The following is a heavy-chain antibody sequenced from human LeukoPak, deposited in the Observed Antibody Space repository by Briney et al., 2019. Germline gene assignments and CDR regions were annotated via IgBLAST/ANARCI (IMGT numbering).Heavy chain of an antibody. D-gene: IGHD2-21*02. CDR3: ARDVGAYVVSAHQFDP. V-gene: IGHV1-2*02. J-gene: IGHJ5*02. CDR1: GYTFTGYY. Sequence: ASVRVSCKASGYTFTGYYMHWVRQAPGQGREWMGWINPNSGGTNYAQKFQGRVTMTRDTSVSTAYRALCRLRSDDTAVYYCARDVGAYVVSAHQFDPWGQGTLVTVSS. CDR2: INPNSGGT.